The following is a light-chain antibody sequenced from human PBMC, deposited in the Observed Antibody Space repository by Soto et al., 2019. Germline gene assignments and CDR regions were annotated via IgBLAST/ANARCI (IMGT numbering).Light chain of an antibody. CDR3: QQRSNWPPIT. J-gene: IGKJ5*01. CDR1: QSVSSN. Sequence: EIVMTQSPATLSVSPGERATLSCRASQSVSSNLAWYQQKPGQAPRLFIYGASTRATGIPARFSGSGSGTEFTLTISSLQSEDFAVYYCQQRSNWPPITFGQGTRLEI. CDR2: GAS. V-gene: IGKV3-15*01.